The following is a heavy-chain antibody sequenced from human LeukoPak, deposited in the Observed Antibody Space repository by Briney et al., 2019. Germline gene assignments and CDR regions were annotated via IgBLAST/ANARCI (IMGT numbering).Heavy chain of an antibody. CDR3: ARDLFVVVPAAMWGYMDV. J-gene: IGHJ6*03. D-gene: IGHD2-2*01. CDR2: MNPNSGNT. Sequence: GASVKVSCKASGYTFTSYDINWVRQATGQGLEWMGWMNPNSGNTGYAQKFQGRVTMTRNTSISTAYMELRSLRSDDTAVYYCARDLFVVVPAAMWGYMDVWGKGTTVTVSS. V-gene: IGHV1-8*01. CDR1: GYTFTSYD.